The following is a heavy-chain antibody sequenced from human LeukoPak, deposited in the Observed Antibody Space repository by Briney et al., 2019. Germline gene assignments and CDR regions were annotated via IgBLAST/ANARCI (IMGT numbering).Heavy chain of an antibody. J-gene: IGHJ6*02. CDR3: ARQQLVGYYYYGMDV. CDR1: GYSFTSYW. CDR2: IYPGDSDT. D-gene: IGHD6-13*01. V-gene: IGHV5-51*01. Sequence: GESLKISCKGSGYSFTSYWIGWVRQMHGKGLEWMGIIYPGDSDTRYSPSFQGQVTISADKSISTAYLQWSSLKASDTAMYYCARQQLVGYYYYGMDVWGQGTTVTVSS.